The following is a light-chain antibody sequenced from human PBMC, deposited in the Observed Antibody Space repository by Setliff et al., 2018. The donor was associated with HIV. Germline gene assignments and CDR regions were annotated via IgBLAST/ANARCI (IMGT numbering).Light chain of an antibody. Sequence: QSALTQPASVSGSPGQSITISCIGSSSDVGGYDYVSWYQQYPGKAPKLLIFDVSHRRSGISNRFSGSKSDNTASLTISGLQPEDEADYYCCSYTTSNNGVVFGGGTKVTVL. V-gene: IGLV2-14*01. CDR1: SSDVGGYDY. J-gene: IGLJ2*01. CDR2: DVS. CDR3: CSYTTSNNGVV.